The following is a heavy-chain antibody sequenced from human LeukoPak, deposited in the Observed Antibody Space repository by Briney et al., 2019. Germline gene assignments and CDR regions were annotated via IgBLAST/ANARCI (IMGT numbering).Heavy chain of an antibody. CDR3: AQARPPSYSSSKYYFDY. D-gene: IGHD6-13*01. J-gene: IGHJ4*02. Sequence: PGGSLRLSCAASGFTFSSYAMSWVRQAPGKGLEWVSAISGSGGSTYYADSVKGRFTISRDNSKNTLYLQMNSLRAEDTDVYYCAQARPPSYSSSKYYFDYWGQGTLVTVSS. V-gene: IGHV3-23*01. CDR2: ISGSGGST. CDR1: GFTFSSYA.